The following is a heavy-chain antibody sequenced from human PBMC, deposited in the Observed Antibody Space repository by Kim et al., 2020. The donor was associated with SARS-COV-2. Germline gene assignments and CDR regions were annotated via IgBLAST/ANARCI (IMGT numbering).Heavy chain of an antibody. V-gene: IGHV4-34*01. CDR3: ARAPDYDVLTGNYVDAFDI. Sequence: KSRVTISRDPSKNQFSLKLTSVTAADTAVYYCARAPDYDVLTGNYVDAFDIWGQGTMVTVSS. D-gene: IGHD3-9*01. J-gene: IGHJ3*02.